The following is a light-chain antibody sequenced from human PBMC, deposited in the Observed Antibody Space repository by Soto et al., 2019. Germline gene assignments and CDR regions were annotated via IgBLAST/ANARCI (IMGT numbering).Light chain of an antibody. CDR3: SSYTRRNSWV. CDR2: EVS. CDR1: SSDVGGYDF. J-gene: IGLJ3*02. V-gene: IGLV2-14*01. Sequence: QSALTQPASVSGSPGQSITISCTGTSSDVGGYDFVSWYQQHPGKVPKLIIYEVSNRPSRVSYRFSGSKSGNTASLTISGLQAEDEADYYCSSYTRRNSWVFGRGTKVTVL.